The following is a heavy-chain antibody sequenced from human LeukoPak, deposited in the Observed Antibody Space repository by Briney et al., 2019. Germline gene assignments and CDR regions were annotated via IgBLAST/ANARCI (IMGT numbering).Heavy chain of an antibody. Sequence: SETLSLTCAVYGGSFSGYYWSWIRQPPGKGLEWIGEINHSGSTNYNPSLKSRVTISVDTSKNQFSLKLSSVTAADTAVYYCAKDRIGADTAYACWFDPWGQGTLVTVSS. CDR2: INHSGST. V-gene: IGHV4-34*01. CDR1: GGSFSGYY. CDR3: AKDRIGADTAYACWFDP. J-gene: IGHJ5*02. D-gene: IGHD5-18*01.